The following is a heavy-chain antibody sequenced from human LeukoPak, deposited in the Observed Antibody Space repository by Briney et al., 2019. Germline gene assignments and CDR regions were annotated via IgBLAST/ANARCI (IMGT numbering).Heavy chain of an antibody. V-gene: IGHV3-30*18. Sequence: PGGSLRLSCTASGFTFSGYGMHWVRLAPGKGLEWVAVISFDGSQKHYADPVQGRFTISRDNPRNTVYLQMSSLRVEDTAIYFCAKDRGFSYASGSSELDYWGQGTPVTVSS. J-gene: IGHJ4*02. CDR1: GFTFSGYG. CDR2: ISFDGSQK. D-gene: IGHD3-10*01. CDR3: AKDRGFSYASGSSELDY.